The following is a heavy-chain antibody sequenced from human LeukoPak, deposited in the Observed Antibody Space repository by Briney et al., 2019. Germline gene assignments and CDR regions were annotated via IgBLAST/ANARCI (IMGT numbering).Heavy chain of an antibody. V-gene: IGHV4-34*01. Sequence: SETLSLTCAVYGGSFSGYYWSWIRQPPGKGLEWIGEINHSGSTNYNPSLKSRVTISVDTSKNQFSLKLSSVTAADTAVYYCARLHMVTTAIDYWGQGTLVTVSS. CDR2: INHSGST. CDR1: GGSFSGYY. CDR3: ARLHMVTTAIDY. J-gene: IGHJ4*02. D-gene: IGHD2-21*01.